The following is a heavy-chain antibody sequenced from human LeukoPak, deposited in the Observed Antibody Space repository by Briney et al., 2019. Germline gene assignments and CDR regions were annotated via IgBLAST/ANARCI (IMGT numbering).Heavy chain of an antibody. CDR2: ISDTGGST. J-gene: IGHJ4*02. Sequence: PGGSLRLSCAASGFTFSRYAMNWVRQAPGKGLEWVSTISDTGGSTFYADSVKGRFTISRDNSKNPLYLQMNSLRAEDTAVYYCAKDAYDFWSGYYDYWGQGTLVTVSS. D-gene: IGHD3-3*01. CDR3: AKDAYDFWSGYYDY. V-gene: IGHV3-23*01. CDR1: GFTFSRYA.